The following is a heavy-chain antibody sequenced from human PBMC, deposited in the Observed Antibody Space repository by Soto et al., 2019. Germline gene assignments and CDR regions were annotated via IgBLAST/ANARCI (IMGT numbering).Heavy chain of an antibody. J-gene: IGHJ5*02. V-gene: IGHV1-18*04. Sequence: ASVKVSCKASGYTFTSYGISWVRQAPGQGLEWMGWISAYNGNTNYAQKLQGRVTVTTDTSTSTAYMELRSLRSDDTAVYYCARGDTIFGVNWFDPWGQGTLVTVSS. D-gene: IGHD3-3*01. CDR1: GYTFTSYG. CDR2: ISAYNGNT. CDR3: ARGDTIFGVNWFDP.